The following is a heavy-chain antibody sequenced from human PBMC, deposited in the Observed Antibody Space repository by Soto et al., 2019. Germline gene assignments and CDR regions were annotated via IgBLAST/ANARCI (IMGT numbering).Heavy chain of an antibody. CDR1: GYTFANYD. V-gene: IGHV1-18*04. Sequence: QVQLVQSGGEVKKPGASVKVSCKTSGYTFANYDFSWVRQAPGQGLEWMGWVSNKNGVTSYAEKFRDRVTITTDTSTSTVYMELRSLTSDDTAVYFCARERLNTGWYGFVYWGQGAQVTVSS. J-gene: IGHJ4*02. CDR3: ARERLNTGWYGFVY. D-gene: IGHD6-19*01. CDR2: VSNKNGVT.